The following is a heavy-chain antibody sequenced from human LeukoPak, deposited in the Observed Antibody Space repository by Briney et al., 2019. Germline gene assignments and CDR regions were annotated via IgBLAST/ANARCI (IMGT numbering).Heavy chain of an antibody. CDR3: ARSRTPVRAYCGGDCYADAFDI. J-gene: IGHJ3*02. CDR1: GYTFTSYY. CDR2: INPSGGST. V-gene: IGHV1-46*01. D-gene: IGHD2-21*02. Sequence: ASVKVSCKASGYTFTSYYMHWVRQAPGQGLEWMGIINPSGGSTGYAQKFQGRVTMTRDTSTSTVYMELSSLRSEDTAVYYCARSRTPVRAYCGGDCYADAFDIWGQGTMVTVSS.